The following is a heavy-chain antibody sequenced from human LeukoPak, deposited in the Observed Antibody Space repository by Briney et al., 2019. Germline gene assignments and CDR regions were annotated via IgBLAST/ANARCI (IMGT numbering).Heavy chain of an antibody. J-gene: IGHJ3*02. D-gene: IGHD6-6*01. CDR1: GVSISSGGYY. CDR2: IYYSGST. V-gene: IGHV4-31*03. Sequence: SETLSLTCTVSGVSISSGGYYWSWIRQHPGKGLEWIGYIYYSGSTYYNPSLKSRVTISVDTSKNQFSLKLSSVTAADTAVYYCARGVYSNAFDIWGQGTMVIVSS. CDR3: ARGVYSNAFDI.